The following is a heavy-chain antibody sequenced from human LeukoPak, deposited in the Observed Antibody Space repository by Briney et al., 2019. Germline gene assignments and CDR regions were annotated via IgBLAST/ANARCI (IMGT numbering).Heavy chain of an antibody. CDR2: INPADSDT. V-gene: IGHV5-51*01. D-gene: IGHD5-24*01. CDR3: ARGEGGYNYAF. CDR1: GYSFSSYW. Sequence: GESLKISCKASGYSFSSYWIAWVRQISGKGLEWMGIINPADSDTRYSLSIQGQVTNSADRSTSTAYLQWSSLKASYTAINYCARGEGGYNYAFWGQGTMVSVSS. J-gene: IGHJ4*02.